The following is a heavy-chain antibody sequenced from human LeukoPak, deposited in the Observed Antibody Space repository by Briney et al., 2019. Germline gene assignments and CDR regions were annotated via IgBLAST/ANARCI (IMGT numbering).Heavy chain of an antibody. CDR2: ISSSGSTI. V-gene: IGHV3-48*03. CDR3: ARVVVIKGLDY. D-gene: IGHD3-22*01. Sequence: GGSLRLSCAASGFTFSSYEMNWVRQAPGKGLEWASYISSSGSTIYYADSVKGRFTISRDNAKNSLYLQMNSLRAEDTAVYYCARVVVIKGLDYWGQGTLVTVSS. J-gene: IGHJ4*02. CDR1: GFTFSSYE.